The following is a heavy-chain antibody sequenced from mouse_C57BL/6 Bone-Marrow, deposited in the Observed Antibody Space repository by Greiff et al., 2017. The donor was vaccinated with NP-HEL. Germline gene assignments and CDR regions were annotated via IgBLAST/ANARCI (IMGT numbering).Heavy chain of an antibody. J-gene: IGHJ2*01. D-gene: IGHD1-1*01. CDR1: GYTFTDYY. V-gene: IGHV1-26*01. Sequence: EVQLQQSGPELVKPGASVKISCKASGYTFTDYYMNWVKQSHGKSLEWIGDINPNNGGTSYNQKFKGKATLTVDKSSSTAYMELRSLTSEDSAVYYCARSNYYGSRRNYFDYWGQGTTLTVSS. CDR2: INPNNGGT. CDR3: ARSNYYGSRRNYFDY.